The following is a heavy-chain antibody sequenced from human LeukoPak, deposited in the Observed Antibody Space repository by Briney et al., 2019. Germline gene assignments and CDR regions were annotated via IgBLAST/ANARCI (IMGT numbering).Heavy chain of an antibody. D-gene: IGHD6-13*01. CDR2: IYYSGST. J-gene: IGHJ5*02. CDR3: AREGARWYGWFHP. Sequence: SETLSLTCTVSGGSISSYYWSWIRQPPGKGLEWIGYIYYSGSTNYNPSLKSRVTISVDTSKNQFSLKLSSVTAADTAVYYCAREGARWYGWFHPWGKGPLVTVPS. V-gene: IGHV4-59*01. CDR1: GGSISSYY.